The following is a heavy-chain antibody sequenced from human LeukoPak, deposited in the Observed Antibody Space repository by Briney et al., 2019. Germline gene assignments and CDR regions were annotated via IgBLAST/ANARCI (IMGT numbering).Heavy chain of an antibody. CDR1: GGSISSYY. J-gene: IGHJ3*02. CDR3: ARSYDSSGYYYPNDAFDI. Sequence: SETLSLTCTVSGGSISSYYWSWIRQPPGKGLEWIGYIYYSGSTNYNPSLKSRVTISVDTSKNQFSLKLSSVTAADTAVYYCARSYDSSGYYYPNDAFDIWGQGTMVTVSS. D-gene: IGHD3-22*01. V-gene: IGHV4-59*01. CDR2: IYYSGST.